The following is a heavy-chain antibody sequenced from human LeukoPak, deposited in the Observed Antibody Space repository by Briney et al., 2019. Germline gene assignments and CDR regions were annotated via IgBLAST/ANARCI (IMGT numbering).Heavy chain of an antibody. CDR3: ARESPLMCFDY. J-gene: IGHJ4*02. V-gene: IGHV3-11*04. Sequence: GGSLRLSCAASGFTFSDYYMSWIRQAPGKGLEWVSYISSSGSTIYYAGSVKGRFTISRDNAKNSLYLQMNSLRAEDTAVYYCARESPLMCFDYWGQGTLVTVSS. CDR2: ISSSGSTI. CDR1: GFTFSDYY.